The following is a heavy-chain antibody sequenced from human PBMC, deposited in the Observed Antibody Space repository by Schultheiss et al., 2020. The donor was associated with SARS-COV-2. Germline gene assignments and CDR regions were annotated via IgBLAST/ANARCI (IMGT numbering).Heavy chain of an antibody. J-gene: IGHJ4*02. D-gene: IGHD5-18*01. V-gene: IGHV4-39*01. Sequence: SCTVSGGSISSSSYYWGWIRQPPGKGLEWIGSIYYSGSTYYNPSLKSRVTISVDTSKNQFSLKLSSVTAADTAVYYCARLGSYGTQFDYWGQGTLVTVSS. CDR2: IYYSGST. CDR3: ARLGSYGTQFDY. CDR1: GGSISSSSYY.